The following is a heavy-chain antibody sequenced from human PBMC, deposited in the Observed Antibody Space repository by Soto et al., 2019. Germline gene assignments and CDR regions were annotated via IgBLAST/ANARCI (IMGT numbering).Heavy chain of an antibody. J-gene: IGHJ5*02. Sequence: ASVKVSCKASVYTFTGYYMHCVRQAPGQGLEWMGWINPNSGGTNYAQKFQGWVTMTRDTSISTAYMELSRLRSDDTAVYYCAREPYSSGWPYWFDPWGQGTLVTVSS. D-gene: IGHD6-19*01. CDR2: INPNSGGT. CDR1: VYTFTGYY. V-gene: IGHV1-2*04. CDR3: AREPYSSGWPYWFDP.